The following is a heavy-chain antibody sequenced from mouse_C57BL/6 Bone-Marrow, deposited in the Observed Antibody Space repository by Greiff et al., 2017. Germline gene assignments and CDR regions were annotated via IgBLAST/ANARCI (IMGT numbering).Heavy chain of an antibody. J-gene: IGHJ1*03. CDR3: TRGKGRITVGYFDV. CDR2: IDPETGGT. D-gene: IGHD1-1*01. V-gene: IGHV1-15*01. Sequence: VQLQQSGAELVRPGASVTLSCKASGYTFTDYEMHWVKQTPVHGLEWIGAIDPETGGTAYNQKFKGKAILTADQSSSTAYIELRSLTSEDSPVYYGTRGKGRITVGYFDVWGTGTTVTVSS. CDR1: GYTFTDYE.